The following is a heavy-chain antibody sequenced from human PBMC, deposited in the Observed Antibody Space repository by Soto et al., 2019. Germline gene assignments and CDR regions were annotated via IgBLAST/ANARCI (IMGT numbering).Heavy chain of an antibody. CDR3: AKGEDMEPTIVAH. Sequence: EVQLLESGGGLVHPGGPLRLSCAASGFTFSNYAMNWVRQAPGKGPEWVSGVSGSGSNTYYVDSVKGRFSISRDNSKNTLYLQMNSLRVEDTGIYYCAKGEDMEPTIVAHWGQGTPVTVSS. CDR2: VSGSGSNT. V-gene: IGHV3-23*01. J-gene: IGHJ4*02. D-gene: IGHD3-3*01. CDR1: GFTFSNYA.